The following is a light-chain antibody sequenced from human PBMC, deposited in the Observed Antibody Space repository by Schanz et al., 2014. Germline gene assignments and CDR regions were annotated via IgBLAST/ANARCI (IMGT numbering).Light chain of an antibody. J-gene: IGKJ1*01. V-gene: IGKV3-20*01. CDR1: QSFSSTY. CDR3: QQYDNWWT. CDR2: GAS. Sequence: ENVLTQSPGTLSLSPGERATLSCRASQSFSSTYLAWYQQKPGQAPRLLIYGASNRATGIPDRFRGSGSGTDFTLTISRLEPEDFAVYYCQQYDNWWTFGPGTKVEVK.